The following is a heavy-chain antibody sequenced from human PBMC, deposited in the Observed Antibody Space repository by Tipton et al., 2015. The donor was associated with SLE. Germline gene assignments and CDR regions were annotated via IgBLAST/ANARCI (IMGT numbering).Heavy chain of an antibody. CDR2: IYHSGST. Sequence: TLSLTCAVSGGSISSDNWWSWVRQPPGKGLEWIGEIYHSGSTNYNPSLKSRVTISVDKSKNQVSLKLSSVTAADTAVYYCARDRIPVYSGSYLAGFYYCMDVWGQGTAVTVSS. CDR1: GGSISSDNW. V-gene: IGHV4-4*02. D-gene: IGHD1-26*01. CDR3: ARDRIPVYSGSYLAGFYYCMDV. J-gene: IGHJ6*02.